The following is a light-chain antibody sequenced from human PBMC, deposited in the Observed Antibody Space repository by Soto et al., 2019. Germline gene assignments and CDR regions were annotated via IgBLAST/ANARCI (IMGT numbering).Light chain of an antibody. CDR2: AAS. J-gene: IGKJ1*01. CDR3: QHLNSYPWP. Sequence: DIQLTQSPSFLSASVGDRVTITCRASQGIYTYVAWYQQKPGKAPELLIYAASTLHSGVPSRFRGSGSGTEFTLPISSLQPEDFATYYCQHLNSYPWPFGQGTKVAI. CDR1: QGIYTY. V-gene: IGKV1-9*01.